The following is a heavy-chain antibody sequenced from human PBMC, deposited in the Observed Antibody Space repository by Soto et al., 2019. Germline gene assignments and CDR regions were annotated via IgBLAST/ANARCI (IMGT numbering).Heavy chain of an antibody. Sequence: SQTLSLTCAISGDSVSSNSGAWNWIRQSPSRGLEWLGRTYYRSKWYSEYAVSVKGRITINPDTSKNQFSLQLNSVTPEDSAVYYCARTQSVFDYWCQGTQVNVSS. CDR3: ARTQSVFDY. CDR2: TYYRSKWYS. V-gene: IGHV6-1*01. J-gene: IGHJ4*02. CDR1: GDSVSSNSGA.